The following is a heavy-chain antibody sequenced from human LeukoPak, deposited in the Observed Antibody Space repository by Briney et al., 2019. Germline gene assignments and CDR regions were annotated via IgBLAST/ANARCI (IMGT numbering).Heavy chain of an antibody. CDR1: GFTFSSYW. J-gene: IGHJ4*02. Sequence: PGGSLRLSCAASGFTFSSYWMNWARQAPGKGLEWVANIKYDGSEKYYVGSVKGRFSISRDNAKNSLYLQMNSLRAEDTAVYYCVTRFTALTPWDYWGQGTLVTVSS. D-gene: IGHD3-9*01. CDR3: VTRFTALTPWDY. V-gene: IGHV3-7*01. CDR2: IKYDGSEK.